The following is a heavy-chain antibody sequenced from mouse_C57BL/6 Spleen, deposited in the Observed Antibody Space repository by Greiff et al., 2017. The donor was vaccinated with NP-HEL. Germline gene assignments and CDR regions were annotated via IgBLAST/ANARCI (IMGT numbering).Heavy chain of an antibody. CDR1: GYSITSGYY. D-gene: IGHD1-1*01. CDR3: ARGGDYYGSVAWFAY. CDR2: ISYDGSN. J-gene: IGHJ3*01. Sequence: DVKLQESGPGLVKPSQSLSLTCSVTGYSITSGYYWNWIRQFPGNKLEWMGYISYDGSNNYNPSLKNRISITRDTSKNQFFLKLNSVTTEDTATYYCARGGDYYGSVAWFAYWGQGTLVTVSA. V-gene: IGHV3-6*01.